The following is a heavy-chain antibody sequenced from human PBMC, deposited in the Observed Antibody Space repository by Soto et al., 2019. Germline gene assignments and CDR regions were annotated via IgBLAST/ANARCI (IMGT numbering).Heavy chain of an antibody. V-gene: IGHV3-30*18. D-gene: IGHD3-9*01. J-gene: IGHJ5*02. CDR2: ISDDGRNK. CDR1: GFTFSSYG. CDR3: ANGQTGS. Sequence: QVQLVESGGGVVQPGRSLRLSCAASGFTFSSYGMNWVRQAPGKGLEWVGVISDDGRNKYYGDSVEGRFTISRDNSKNTLYLHMNSLRPEDTAVYYWANGQTGSWGQGTLVTVSS.